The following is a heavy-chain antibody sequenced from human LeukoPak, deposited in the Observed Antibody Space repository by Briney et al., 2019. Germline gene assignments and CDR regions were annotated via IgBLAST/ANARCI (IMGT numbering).Heavy chain of an antibody. V-gene: IGHV1-18*01. D-gene: IGHD1-26*01. CDR2: ISAYNGNT. Sequence: ASVKVSCKASGYTFTSYGISWVRQAPGQGLEWMGWISAYNGNTNYAQKLQGRVTMTTDTSTSTAYMELRSLRSDDTAVYYRARALSGWELLGGNYYYMDVWGKGTTVTISS. CDR3: ARALSGWELLGGNYYYMDV. J-gene: IGHJ6*03. CDR1: GYTFTSYG.